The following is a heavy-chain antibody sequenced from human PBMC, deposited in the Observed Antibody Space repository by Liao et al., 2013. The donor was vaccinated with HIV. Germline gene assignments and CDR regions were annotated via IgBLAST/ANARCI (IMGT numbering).Heavy chain of an antibody. CDR2: INHRGTT. CDR1: GGSFSGYY. D-gene: IGHD1-1*01. J-gene: IGHJ4*02. Sequence: QVQLQQWGAGLLKPSETLSLTCAVYGGSFSGYYWSWVRQPPGKGLEWIGEINHRGTTNYNPSLKSRVTISVDTSKNQFSLKLSSVTAADTAVYYCARGPGGIQLWLPPFDFWGQGTLVTVSS. CDR3: ARGPGGIQLWLPPFDF. V-gene: IGHV4-34*01.